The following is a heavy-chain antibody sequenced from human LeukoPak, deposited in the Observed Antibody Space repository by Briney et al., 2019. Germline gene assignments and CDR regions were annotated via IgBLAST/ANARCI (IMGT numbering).Heavy chain of an antibody. CDR2: ISAYNGNT. Sequence: ASVKVSCKASGYTFTSYGISWVRQAPGQGLEWMGWISAYNGNTNYAQKLQGRVTMTTDTSTSTAYMELRSLRSDDTAVYYRARDLAVAGTTGYWGQGTLVTVSS. CDR3: ARDLAVAGTTGY. V-gene: IGHV1-18*01. CDR1: GYTFTSYG. D-gene: IGHD6-19*01. J-gene: IGHJ4*02.